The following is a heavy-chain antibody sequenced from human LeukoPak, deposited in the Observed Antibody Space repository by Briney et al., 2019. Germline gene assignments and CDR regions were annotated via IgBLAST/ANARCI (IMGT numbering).Heavy chain of an antibody. Sequence: SETLSLTCTVSGGSISSYYWSWIRQPPGKGLEWIGYIYYSGSTNYNPSLKSRVIISVDTSKNQLSLKLSSVTAADTALYYCARTRTNLVRVSPTWSFYYWGQGILVT. CDR1: GGSISSYY. V-gene: IGHV4-59*01. CDR2: IYYSGST. D-gene: IGHD3-10*01. CDR3: ARTRTNLVRVSPTWSFYY. J-gene: IGHJ4*02.